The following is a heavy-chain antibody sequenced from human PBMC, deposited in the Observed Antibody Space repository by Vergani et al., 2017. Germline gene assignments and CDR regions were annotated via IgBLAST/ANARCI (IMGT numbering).Heavy chain of an antibody. CDR2: ISYDGSNK. D-gene: IGHD5-24*01. Sequence: QVQLVESGGGVVQPGRSLRLSCAASGFTFSSYGMHWVRQAPGKGLEWVAVISYDGSNKYYADSVKGRFTISRDNSKNTLYLQMNSLRAEDTAVYYCARARRDGYTNNYYYYMDVWGKGTTVTVSS. V-gene: IGHV3-30*03. CDR3: ARARRDGYTNNYYYYMDV. J-gene: IGHJ6*03. CDR1: GFTFSSYG.